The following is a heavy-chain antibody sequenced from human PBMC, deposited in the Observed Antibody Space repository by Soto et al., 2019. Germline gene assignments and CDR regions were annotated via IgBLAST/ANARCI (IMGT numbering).Heavy chain of an antibody. CDR3: AREYHP. V-gene: IGHV4-61*01. Sequence: QVQLQESGPGLVKPSETLSLTCTVSGGSVSSGSYYWTWIRQPPGKGLEWIGHIYYSGSTNYNPSLKSRVTISLDTSKNQFSLKLSSVTAADTAVYCCAREYHPWGQGTQVTVSS. CDR1: GGSVSSGSYY. CDR2: IYYSGST. J-gene: IGHJ5*02. D-gene: IGHD2-2*02.